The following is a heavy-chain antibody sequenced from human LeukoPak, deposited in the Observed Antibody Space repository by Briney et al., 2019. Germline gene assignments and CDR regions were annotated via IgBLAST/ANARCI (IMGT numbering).Heavy chain of an antibody. CDR1: GGSISSGSYY. V-gene: IGHV4-61*02. D-gene: IGHD1-26*01. J-gene: IGHJ3*02. Sequence: PSQTLSLTCAVSGGSISSGSYYWSWIRQPAGKGLEWIGRIYTSGSTNYNPSLKSRVTISVDTSKNQFSLKLSSATAADTAVYYCARDPGAGGAFDIWGQGTMVTVSS. CDR2: IYTSGST. CDR3: ARDPGAGGAFDI.